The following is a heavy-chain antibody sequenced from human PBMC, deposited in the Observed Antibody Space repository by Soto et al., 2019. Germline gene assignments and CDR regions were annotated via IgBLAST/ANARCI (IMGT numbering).Heavy chain of an antibody. Sequence: GGSLRLSCAASGFTFSSYWMSWVRQAPGKGLEWVANIKQDGSEKYYVDSVKGRFTISRDNAKNSLYLQMNSLRAEDTAVYYCARDLISDCSGGSCYSGHFDYWGQGTLVTVSS. CDR1: GFTFSSYW. V-gene: IGHV3-7*01. J-gene: IGHJ4*02. D-gene: IGHD2-15*01. CDR2: IKQDGSEK. CDR3: ARDLISDCSGGSCYSGHFDY.